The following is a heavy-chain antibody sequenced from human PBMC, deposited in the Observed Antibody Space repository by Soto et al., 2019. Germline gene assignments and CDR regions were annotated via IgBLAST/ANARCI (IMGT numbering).Heavy chain of an antibody. Sequence: ASVKVSCKASGYTFTDYYMHWVRQATGQGLEWMGWMNPNSGNTGYAQKFQGRVTMTRNTSISTAYMELSSLRSEDTAVYYCARGRAYNCFDYWGQGTLVTVSS. CDR1: GYTFTDYY. CDR2: MNPNSGNT. CDR3: ARGRAYNCFDY. J-gene: IGHJ4*02. V-gene: IGHV1-8*02. D-gene: IGHD5-18*01.